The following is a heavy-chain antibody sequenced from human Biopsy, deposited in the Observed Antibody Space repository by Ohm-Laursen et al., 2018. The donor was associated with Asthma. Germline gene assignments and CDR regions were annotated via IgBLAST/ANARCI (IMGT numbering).Heavy chain of an antibody. CDR3: AKVGHGNGDYVGWFDP. CDR1: GLTVSNFA. D-gene: IGHD4-17*01. Sequence: SLRLSCIASGLTVSNFALNWVRPAPGQGLEWVSVISSGSGSTYYADSVKGRFTISRDTSMNTLYLQMNSLRAEDTAVYYCAKVGHGNGDYVGWFDPWGQGTLVTVSS. J-gene: IGHJ5*02. V-gene: IGHV3-23*01. CDR2: ISSGSGST.